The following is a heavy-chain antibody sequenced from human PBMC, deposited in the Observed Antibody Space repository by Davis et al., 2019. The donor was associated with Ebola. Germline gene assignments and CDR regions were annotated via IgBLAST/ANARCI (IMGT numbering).Heavy chain of an antibody. CDR1: GYAFSNYG. Sequence: ASVKVSCKVSGYAFSNYGISWVRQAPGQGLEWMGWISGYDGHTNYAQKFQGRVTVTTDTSTSTAYMELRSLRSDDTAVYYCARDGYISSSQNWFDAWGQGTLVTVSS. CDR2: ISGYDGHT. V-gene: IGHV1-18*01. D-gene: IGHD6-6*01. CDR3: ARDGYISSSQNWFDA. J-gene: IGHJ5*02.